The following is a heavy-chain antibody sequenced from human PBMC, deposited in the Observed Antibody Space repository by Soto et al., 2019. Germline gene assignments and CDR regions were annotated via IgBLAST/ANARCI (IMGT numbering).Heavy chain of an antibody. V-gene: IGHV3-7*03. CDR1: GFTFSSFW. CDR2: IKTDGSET. Sequence: VQLVESGGGLVQPGGSLRLSCAASGFTFSSFWMSWVRQAPGKGLEWVANIKTDGSETHYVDSVKGRFTISRDNPKTSLFLQMNSLRVEDTAVYFCTSDRYPRLYHGSGSYPYYWGQGTPVTVSS. CDR3: TSDRYPRLYHGSGSYPYY. J-gene: IGHJ4*02. D-gene: IGHD3-10*01.